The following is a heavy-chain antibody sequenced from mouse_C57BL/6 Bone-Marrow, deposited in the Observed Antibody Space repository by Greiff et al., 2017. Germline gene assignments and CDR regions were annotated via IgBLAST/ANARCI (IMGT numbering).Heavy chain of an antibody. J-gene: IGHJ2*01. V-gene: IGHV1-72*01. CDR2: IDPNSGGT. Sequence: QVQLQQPGAELVKPGASVKLSCKASGYTFTSYWMHWVKQRPGRGLEWIGRIDPNSGGTKYNEKFKSKATLTVDKPSSTAYMQLSSLTSADSAVDYCARVDSSGYVNYFDYWGQGTTRTVSS. CDR3: ARVDSSGYVNYFDY. CDR1: GYTFTSYW. D-gene: IGHD3-2*02.